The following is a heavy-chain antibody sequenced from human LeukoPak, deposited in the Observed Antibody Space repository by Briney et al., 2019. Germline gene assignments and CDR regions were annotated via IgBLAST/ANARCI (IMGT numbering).Heavy chain of an antibody. D-gene: IGHD3-3*01. CDR2: IYHSGST. CDR3: ARDPGQTNYDFWSGPGYYFDY. Sequence: SETLSLTCAVYGGSFSSYYWSWIRQPPGKGLEWIGYIYHSGSTNYNPSLKSRVTISVDTSKNQFSLKLSSVTAADTAVYYCARDPGQTNYDFWSGPGYYFDYWGQGTLVTVSS. V-gene: IGHV4-59*01. J-gene: IGHJ4*02. CDR1: GGSFSSYY.